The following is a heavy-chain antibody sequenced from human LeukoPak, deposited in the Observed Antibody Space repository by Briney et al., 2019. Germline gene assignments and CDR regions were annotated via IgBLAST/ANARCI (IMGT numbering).Heavy chain of an antibody. CDR2: IFHSGTT. Sequence: SGTLSLTCAVSGGSISSTHWWNWLRQPPGKGLEWIGEIFHSGTTNYNPSLKSRVTISIDKSKNQFSLKLRSVTAADTAVYYCARGPVGWFGFDYWGQGTLVTVSS. CDR1: GGSISSTHW. V-gene: IGHV4-4*02. CDR3: ARGPVGWFGFDY. D-gene: IGHD3-10*01. J-gene: IGHJ4*02.